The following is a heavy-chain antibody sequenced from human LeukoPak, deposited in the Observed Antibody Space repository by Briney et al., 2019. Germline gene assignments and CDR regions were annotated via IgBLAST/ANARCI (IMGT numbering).Heavy chain of an antibody. CDR1: GFTFSSYA. Sequence: GGSLRLSCAASGFTFSSYAMSWVRQAPGKGLEWVSAISGSGSSTYYADSVKGRFTISRDNSKNTLSLRMNSLRAEDTAVYYCAKGGSFYDSSGYADYWGQGTLVTVSS. V-gene: IGHV3-23*01. CDR3: AKGGSFYDSSGYADY. CDR2: ISGSGSST. D-gene: IGHD3-22*01. J-gene: IGHJ4*02.